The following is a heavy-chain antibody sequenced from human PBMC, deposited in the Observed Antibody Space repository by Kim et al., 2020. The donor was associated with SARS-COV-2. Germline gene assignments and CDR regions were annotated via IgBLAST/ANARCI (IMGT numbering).Heavy chain of an antibody. CDR2: INAGNGNT. J-gene: IGHJ6*02. D-gene: IGHD3-22*01. V-gene: IGHV1-3*01. CDR3: ARGDDSSGYFYYYYYGMDV. CDR1: GYTFTSYA. Sequence: ASVKVSCKASGYTFTSYAMHWVRQAPGQRLEWMGWINAGNGNTKYSQKFQGRVTITRDTSASTAYMELSSLRSEDMAVYYCARGDDSSGYFYYYYYGMDVWGQGTTVTVSS.